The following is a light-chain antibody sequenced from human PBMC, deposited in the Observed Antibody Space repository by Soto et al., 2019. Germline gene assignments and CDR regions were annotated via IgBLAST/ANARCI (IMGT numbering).Light chain of an antibody. J-gene: IGKJ1*01. Sequence: TQSPGTLSLSPGERATLSCRASQSVSSNYLAWYQQKPGKAPKFLIYDASSLQSGVPSRFSGSGSGTEFTLTISSLQPDDFATYYCQQYNTYSPWAFGQGTKVDI. CDR2: DAS. CDR3: QQYNTYSPWA. CDR1: QSVSSNY. V-gene: IGKV1-5*01.